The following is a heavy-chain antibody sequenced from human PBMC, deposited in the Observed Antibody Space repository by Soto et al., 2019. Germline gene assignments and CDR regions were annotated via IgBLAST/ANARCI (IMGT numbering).Heavy chain of an antibody. D-gene: IGHD3-10*01. CDR2: ISAFNGNT. J-gene: IGHJ3*02. Sequence: QVQLVQSGAEVRKPGASVKVSCKASGYTFTHYGISWVRQAPGQGLAWMGWISAFNGNTKYVENFQDRVTMTTDTSANTSYLDLMSLRSDDTAMYYCARVYGSGSYIAFDIWGQGTIVTVSS. V-gene: IGHV1-18*01. CDR3: ARVYGSGSYIAFDI. CDR1: GYTFTHYG.